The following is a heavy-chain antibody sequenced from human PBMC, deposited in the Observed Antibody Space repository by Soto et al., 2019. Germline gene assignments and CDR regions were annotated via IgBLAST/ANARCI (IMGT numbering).Heavy chain of an antibody. Sequence: PGGSVRLSCAASGFTFSSYAMSWVRQAPGKGLEWVSAISGSGGSTYYADSVKGRFTISRDNSKNTLYLQMNSLRAEDTAVYYCAKFPLYSSSSWYYYYYMDIWGKGTTVTVSS. D-gene: IGHD6-6*01. CDR3: AKFPLYSSSSWYYYYYMDI. CDR2: ISGSGGST. J-gene: IGHJ6*03. CDR1: GFTFSSYA. V-gene: IGHV3-23*01.